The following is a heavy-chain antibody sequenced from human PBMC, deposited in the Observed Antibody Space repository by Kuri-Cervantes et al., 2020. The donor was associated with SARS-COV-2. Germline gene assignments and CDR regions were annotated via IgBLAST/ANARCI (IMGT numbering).Heavy chain of an antibody. CDR3: ARDSPDSSSWYYYYYGMDV. CDR1: EFTFSSYI. CDR2: ISSSSYI. V-gene: IGHV3-21*01. Sequence: GESMKICCAASEFTFSSYIMNWVRQAPGKGLDWVSSISSSSYIYYADSVKGRFTISRDNAKNSLYLQMNSLRAEDTAVYYCARDSPDSSSWYYYYYGMDVWGQGTTVTVSS. J-gene: IGHJ6*02. D-gene: IGHD6-13*01.